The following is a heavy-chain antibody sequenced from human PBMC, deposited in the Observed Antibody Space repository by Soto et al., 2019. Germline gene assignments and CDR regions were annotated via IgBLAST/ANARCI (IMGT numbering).Heavy chain of an antibody. CDR2: TSTSGV. Sequence: PGGSLRLSCAASGFTFSSSAMSWVRQAPGKGLEWVSTTSTSGVYYTDSVKGRFTISRDNSKDTLYLQMNSLGVEDTAIYYCAKLTTSWGQGALVTVSS. CDR1: GFTFSSSA. V-gene: IGHV3-23*01. J-gene: IGHJ5*02. CDR3: AKLTTS.